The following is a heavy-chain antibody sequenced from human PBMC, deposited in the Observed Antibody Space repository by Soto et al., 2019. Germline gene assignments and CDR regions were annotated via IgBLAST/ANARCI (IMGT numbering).Heavy chain of an antibody. Sequence: SLRLSCAASGFTFSSYGMHWVRQAPGKGLEWVAVISYDGSNKYYADSVKGRFTISRDNSKNTLYLQMNSLRAEDTAVYYCAKDQPNIVLMVYAPDYWGQGTLVTVSS. V-gene: IGHV3-30*18. CDR2: ISYDGSNK. CDR3: AKDQPNIVLMVYAPDY. D-gene: IGHD2-8*01. J-gene: IGHJ4*02. CDR1: GFTFSSYG.